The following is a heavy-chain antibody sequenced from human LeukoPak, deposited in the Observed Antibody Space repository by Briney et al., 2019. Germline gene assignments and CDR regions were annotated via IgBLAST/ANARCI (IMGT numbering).Heavy chain of an antibody. V-gene: IGHV4-59*08. Sequence: SETLSLTCNVSGGSINYDYWSWIRQSPGKRLEWIGYIHYSGATNYSPSLNSRVTISVDTSKNQFSLKLSSVTAADTALYYCATLRGASTAVFDSWGQGTLVTVSS. CDR3: ATLRGASTAVFDS. CDR2: IHYSGAT. CDR1: GGSINYDY. D-gene: IGHD2-21*02. J-gene: IGHJ4*02.